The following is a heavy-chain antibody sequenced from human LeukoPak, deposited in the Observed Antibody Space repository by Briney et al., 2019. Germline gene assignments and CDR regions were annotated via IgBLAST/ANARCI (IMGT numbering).Heavy chain of an antibody. V-gene: IGHV3-11*01. CDR3: ANPPDSSTSTSCY. CDR1: GFTFSDYY. Sequence: PGGSLRLSCAASGFTFSDYYMSWIRQAPGKGLEWVSYISSSGSTIYYADSVKGRFTISRDNAKNSLYLQMHSLRAEDTAVYYCANPPDSSTSTSCYWGQGTLVTVSS. D-gene: IGHD2-2*01. J-gene: IGHJ4*02. CDR2: ISSSGSTI.